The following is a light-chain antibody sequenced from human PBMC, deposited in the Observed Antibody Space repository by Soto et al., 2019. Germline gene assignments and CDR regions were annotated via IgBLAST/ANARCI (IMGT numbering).Light chain of an antibody. CDR2: EVT. CDR3: NSYTTSGTPV. J-gene: IGLJ3*02. V-gene: IGLV2-14*01. CDR1: SSDVGGYNY. Sequence: QSALTQPASVSGSPGQTITISCTGTSSDVGGYNYLSWYQQHPGKAPKVMIYEVTNRPSGVSNRFSGSKSGNTASLTISGLEAEDEADYFCNSYTTSGTPVFGGGTKLTVL.